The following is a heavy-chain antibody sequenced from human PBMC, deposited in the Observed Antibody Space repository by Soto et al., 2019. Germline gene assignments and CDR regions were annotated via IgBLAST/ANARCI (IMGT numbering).Heavy chain of an antibody. V-gene: IGHV1-46*01. CDR1: GYTFTSYY. CDR3: ARDRNYYDSSGYIVIFDY. D-gene: IGHD3-22*01. Sequence: GASVKVSCKASGYTFTSYYMHWVRQAPGQGLEWMGIINPSGGSTSYAQKFQGRVTMTRDTSTSTVYMELSSLRSEDTAVYYCARDRNYYDSSGYIVIFDYWGQGTLVTVSS. CDR2: INPSGGST. J-gene: IGHJ4*02.